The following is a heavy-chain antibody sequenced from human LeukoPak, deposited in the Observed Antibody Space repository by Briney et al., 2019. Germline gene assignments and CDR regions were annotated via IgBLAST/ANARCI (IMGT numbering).Heavy chain of an antibody. V-gene: IGHV3-64*04. J-gene: IGHJ3*02. CDR3: ANHEFSGYSAREGAFDI. CDR2: ISSNGGST. Sequence: GGSLRLSCSASGFTFSSYAMHWVRQAPGKGLEYVSAISSNGGSTYYADSVKGRFTISRDNSKNSLYLQMNSLRAEDTAVYYCANHEFSGYSAREGAFDIWGQGTMVTVSS. D-gene: IGHD3-22*01. CDR1: GFTFSSYA.